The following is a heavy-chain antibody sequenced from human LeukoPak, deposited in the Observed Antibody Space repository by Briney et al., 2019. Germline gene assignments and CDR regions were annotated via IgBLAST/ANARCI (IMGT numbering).Heavy chain of an antibody. V-gene: IGHV3-9*01. J-gene: IGHJ6*02. D-gene: IGHD3-22*01. Sequence: GGSLRLSCAASGFTFDDYAMHWVRQAPGKGREWVSGISWNSGSIGYADSVKGRFTISRDNAKNSLYLQMNSLRAEDTAVYYCARAPVITVPLYYYGMDVWGQGTTVTVSS. CDR1: GFTFDDYA. CDR2: ISWNSGSI. CDR3: ARAPVITVPLYYYGMDV.